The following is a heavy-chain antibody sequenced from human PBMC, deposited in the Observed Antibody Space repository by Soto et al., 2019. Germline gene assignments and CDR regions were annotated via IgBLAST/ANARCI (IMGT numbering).Heavy chain of an antibody. CDR3: ARGRSVWESIPDYNALDV. V-gene: IGHV3-48*03. CDR2: IDSSGSIM. Sequence: PGGSLRLSCAASGFTFNFHEMNGVRQAPGKGLEWLLYIDSSGSIMKCADSVKGRFTISSDNAKNSLYLQMNSLRAEDTAVYYCARGRSVWESIPDYNALDVWGLGTTVTVSS. D-gene: IGHD1-26*01. J-gene: IGHJ6*02. CDR1: GFTFNFHE.